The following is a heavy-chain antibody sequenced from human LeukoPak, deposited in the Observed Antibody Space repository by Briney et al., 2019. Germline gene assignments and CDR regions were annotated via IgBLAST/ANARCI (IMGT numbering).Heavy chain of an antibody. CDR2: IRYDGSNK. CDR1: GFTFSSSA. V-gene: IGHV3-30*02. D-gene: IGHD3-22*01. J-gene: IGHJ4*02. Sequence: GGSLRLSCAASGFTFSSSAMSWVRQAPGKGLEWVAFIRYDGSNKYYADSVKGRFTISRDNSKNTLYLQMNSLRAEDTAVYYCAKDSEGVRITMIVVVITTPNYFDYWGQGTLVTVSS. CDR3: AKDSEGVRITMIVVVITTPNYFDY.